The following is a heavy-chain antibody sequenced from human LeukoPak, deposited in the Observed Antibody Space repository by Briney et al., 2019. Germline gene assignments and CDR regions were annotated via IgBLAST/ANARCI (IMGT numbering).Heavy chain of an antibody. V-gene: IGHV1-18*01. CDR1: GYTFTGYG. CDR2: ISAYNGNT. D-gene: IGHD3-9*01. Sequence: AASVKVSCKASGYTFTGYGISWVRQAPGQGLEWMGWISAYNGNTNYAQKLQGRVTMTTDTSTSTAYMELRSLRSDDTAVYYCATPYYDILTWFYGMDVWGQGTTVTVSS. CDR3: ATPYYDILTWFYGMDV. J-gene: IGHJ6*02.